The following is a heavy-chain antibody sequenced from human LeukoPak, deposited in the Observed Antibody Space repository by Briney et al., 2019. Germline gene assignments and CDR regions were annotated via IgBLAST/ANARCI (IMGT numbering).Heavy chain of an antibody. CDR1: GGSISSGDYY. J-gene: IGHJ6*02. V-gene: IGHV4-30-4*02. Sequence: PSETLSLTCTVSGGSISSGDYYWSWIRQPPGKGLEWIGYIYYSGSTSYNPSLKSRVTISVDTSRNQFSLKVNSVTAADTAVYYCARDSLGYGMDVWGQGTTVTVSS. CDR2: IYYSGST. D-gene: IGHD1-26*01. CDR3: ARDSLGYGMDV.